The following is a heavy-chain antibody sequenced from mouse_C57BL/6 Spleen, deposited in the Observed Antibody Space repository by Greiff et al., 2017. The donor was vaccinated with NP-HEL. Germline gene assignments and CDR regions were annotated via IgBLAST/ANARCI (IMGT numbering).Heavy chain of an antibody. D-gene: IGHD4-1*01. CDR2: INPNNGGT. Sequence: EVQLQQSGPELVKPGASVKISCKASGYTFTDYYMNWVKQSHGKSLEWIGDINPNNGGTSYNQKFKGKATLTVDKSSSTAYMELRSLTSEDSAVYYCASQLANWDDGGWFAYWGQGTLVTVSA. V-gene: IGHV1-26*01. CDR3: ASQLANWDDGGWFAY. CDR1: GYTFTDYY. J-gene: IGHJ3*01.